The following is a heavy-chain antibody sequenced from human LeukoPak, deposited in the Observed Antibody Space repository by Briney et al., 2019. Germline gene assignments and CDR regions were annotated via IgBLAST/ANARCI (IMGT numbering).Heavy chain of an antibody. CDR3: ARSYGAFEGATYYYYGMDV. CDR2: INTNTGNP. V-gene: IGHV7-4-1*02. D-gene: IGHD3-10*01. CDR1: GGTFSKYS. J-gene: IGHJ6*02. Sequence: GASVKVSCKASGGTFSKYSISWVRQRPGQGLEWMGWINTNTGNPKSAQGFTERFVFSLDASVSTAYLQISSLKAADTAVYYCARSYGAFEGATYYYYGMDVWGQGTTVTVSS.